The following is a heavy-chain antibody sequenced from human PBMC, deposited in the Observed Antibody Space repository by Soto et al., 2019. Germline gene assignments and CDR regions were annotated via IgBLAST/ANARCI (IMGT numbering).Heavy chain of an antibody. CDR2: FIPVYRTL. V-gene: IGHV1-69*13. Sequence: GASVKVSCNASGGSFGNSAINWVRQTPGQGLEWLGGFIPVYRTLNYAQKFQGRVTITADESTGTAYMTLSSLASNDTAVYYCATGVIWIGYFTVDSWGQGTRVTVSS. CDR1: GGSFGNSA. J-gene: IGHJ4*02. D-gene: IGHD3-3*01. CDR3: ATGVIWIGYFTVDS.